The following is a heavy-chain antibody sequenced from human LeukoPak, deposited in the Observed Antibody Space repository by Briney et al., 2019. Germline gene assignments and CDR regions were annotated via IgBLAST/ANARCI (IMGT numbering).Heavy chain of an antibody. CDR2: IIPIFGTA. V-gene: IGHV1-69*06. D-gene: IGHD2-2*01. CDR3: ARRGSTSWPFDY. Sequence: VASVKVSCKASGGTFSSYAISWVRQAPGQGLEWMGGIIPIFGTANYAQKFQGRVTITADKSTSTAYMELSSLRSEDTAVYYCARRGSTSWPFDYWGQGTLVTVSS. CDR1: GGTFSSYA. J-gene: IGHJ4*02.